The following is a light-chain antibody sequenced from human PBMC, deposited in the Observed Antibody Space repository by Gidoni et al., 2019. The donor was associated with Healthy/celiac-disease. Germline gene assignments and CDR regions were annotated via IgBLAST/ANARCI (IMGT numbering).Light chain of an antibody. J-gene: IGLJ1*01. CDR1: SSDVGGYNY. CDR3: SSYTSSSSLV. V-gene: IGLV2-14*01. CDR2: EVS. Sequence: QSALTHPPSVSVSPGRSIPTSCTGTSSDVGGYNYVSWYQQHPGKAPKLMIYEVSNRPSGVSNRFSGSKSGNTASLTISGLQAEDEADYYCSSYTSSSSLVFGTGTKVTVL.